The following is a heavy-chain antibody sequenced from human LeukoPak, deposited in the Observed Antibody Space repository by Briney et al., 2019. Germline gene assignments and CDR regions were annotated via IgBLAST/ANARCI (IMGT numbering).Heavy chain of an antibody. CDR1: GFTFSSYA. Sequence: GGSLRLSCAASGFTFSSYAMSWVRQAPGKGLEWVSAISGSGGSTYYADSVEGRFTISRDNSKNTLYLQMNSLRAEDTAVYYCAKDSQVVAASTDFDYWGQGTLVTVSS. J-gene: IGHJ4*02. CDR2: ISGSGGST. V-gene: IGHV3-23*01. D-gene: IGHD2-15*01. CDR3: AKDSQVVAASTDFDY.